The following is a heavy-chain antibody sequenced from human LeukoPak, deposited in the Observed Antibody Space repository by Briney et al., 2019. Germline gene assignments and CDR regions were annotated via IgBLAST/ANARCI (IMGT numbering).Heavy chain of an antibody. CDR1: RFTFSNFW. CDR2: ISPDGREK. V-gene: IGHV3-7*01. D-gene: IGHD5-18*01. J-gene: IGHJ4*02. Sequence: GGSLRLSCSASRFTFSNFWMTWVRQAPGKGLECLANISPDGREKYYMDSVKGRFTISRDNTKNSLYLQISSLRAEHTAVYYCARDGGYSYGYPLDYWGQGTLVTVSS. CDR3: ARDGGYSYGYPLDY.